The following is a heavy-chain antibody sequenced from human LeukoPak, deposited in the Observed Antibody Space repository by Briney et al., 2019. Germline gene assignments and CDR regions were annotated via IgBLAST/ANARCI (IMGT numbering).Heavy chain of an antibody. CDR3: ARRGYGGSIWDYYFDY. CDR2: IIPIFGTA. D-gene: IGHD6-13*01. V-gene: IGHV1-69*13. J-gene: IGHJ4*02. Sequence: GASVKVSCKASGGTFSSYAINWVRQAPGQGLEWMGGIIPIFGTANYAQKFQGRVTITADESTGTAYMELSSLRSEDTAVYYCARRGYGGSIWDYYFDYWGQGTLVTVSS. CDR1: GGTFSSYA.